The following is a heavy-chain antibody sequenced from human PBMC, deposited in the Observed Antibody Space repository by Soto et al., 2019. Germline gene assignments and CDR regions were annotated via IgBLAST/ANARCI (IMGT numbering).Heavy chain of an antibody. V-gene: IGHV5-10-1*01. D-gene: IGHD2-8*02. CDR2: IDPSDSYT. J-gene: IGHJ3*02. CDR1: GYSFINYW. CDR3: AAGYSTGLDAFDI. Sequence: GESLKISCKGSGYSFINYWITWVRQMPGKGLEWMGRIDPSDSYTNYSPSFQGHVTISADKSLSTAYLQWRSLEASDTAIYYCAAGYSTGLDAFDIWGQGTMVTVSS.